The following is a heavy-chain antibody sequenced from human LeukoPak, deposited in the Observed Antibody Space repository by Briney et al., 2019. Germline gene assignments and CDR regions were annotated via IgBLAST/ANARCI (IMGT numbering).Heavy chain of an antibody. Sequence: ASVKVSCKASGYTFTSYYMHWVRQAPGQGLEWMGIINPGGGSTSYAQKFQGRVTMTRDMSTSTVYMELSSLRSEDTAVYYCARGGSSDSGSYYEVYYYYYYMDVWGKGTTVTVSS. CDR3: ARGGSSDSGSYYEVYYYYYYMDV. J-gene: IGHJ6*03. V-gene: IGHV1-46*01. CDR1: GYTFTSYY. D-gene: IGHD1-26*01. CDR2: INPGGGST.